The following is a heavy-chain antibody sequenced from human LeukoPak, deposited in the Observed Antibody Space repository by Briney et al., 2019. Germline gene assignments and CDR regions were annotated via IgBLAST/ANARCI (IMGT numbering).Heavy chain of an antibody. CDR1: GFTFSSYS. CDR3: ARDLHDSSGYYSRYYYYYYMDV. D-gene: IGHD3-22*01. CDR2: IYYRGST. J-gene: IGHJ6*03. Sequence: AGGSLRLSCAASGFTFSSYSMNWVRQAPGKGLEWIGSIYYRGSTYYNPSLKSRVTISVDTSKNQFSLKLSSVTAADTAVYYCARDLHDSSGYYSRYYYYYYMDVWGKGTTVTISS. V-gene: IGHV4-39*07.